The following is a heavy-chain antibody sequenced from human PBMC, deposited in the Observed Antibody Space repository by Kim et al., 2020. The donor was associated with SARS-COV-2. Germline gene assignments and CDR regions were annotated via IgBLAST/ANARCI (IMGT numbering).Heavy chain of an antibody. D-gene: IGHD3-10*01. Sequence: SETLSLTCTVSGGSISSSCYYWGWIRPPPGKGLEWVGSVYHTGNTYYNPSLKIRVTISTDTSKNQFSLNLTSVTAADTAFYYCSRLGDGSGRYAF. CDR2: VYHTGNT. J-gene: IGHJ3*01. CDR3: SRLGDGSGRYAF. V-gene: IGHV4-39*01. CDR1: GGSISSSCYY.